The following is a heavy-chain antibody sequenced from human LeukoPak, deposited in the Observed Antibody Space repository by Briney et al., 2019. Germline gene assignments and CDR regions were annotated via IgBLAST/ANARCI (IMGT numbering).Heavy chain of an antibody. Sequence: GGSLRLSCAASGFTFSSYEMNWVRQAPGKGLEWVSYISSSSSTIYYADSVKGRFTISRDNSKNTLYLQMNSLRAEDTAVYYCAKSNGNKYYFDYWGQGTLVTVSS. CDR1: GFTFSSYE. CDR2: ISSSSSTI. D-gene: IGHD2/OR15-2a*01. V-gene: IGHV3-48*01. CDR3: AKSNGNKYYFDY. J-gene: IGHJ4*02.